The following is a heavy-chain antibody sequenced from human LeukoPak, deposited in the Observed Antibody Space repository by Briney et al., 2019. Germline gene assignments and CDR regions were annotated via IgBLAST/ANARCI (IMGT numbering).Heavy chain of an antibody. CDR2: ISWNSGSI. J-gene: IGHJ4*02. V-gene: IGHV3-9*01. D-gene: IGHD6-13*01. CDR1: GFTFDDYA. CDR3: AKDSAAAGLYYFDY. Sequence: GGSLRLSCAASGFTFDDYAMHWVRLAPGKGLEWVSGISWNSGSIGYADSVKGRFTISRDNAKNSLYLQMNSLRAEDTALYYCAKDSAAAGLYYFDYWGQGTLVTVSS.